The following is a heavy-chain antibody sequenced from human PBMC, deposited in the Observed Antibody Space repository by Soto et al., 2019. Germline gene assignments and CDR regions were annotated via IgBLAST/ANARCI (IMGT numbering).Heavy chain of an antibody. CDR3: ARAEGDVVH. Sequence: QVQLQESGPGLVKPSETLSLTCTVSGGSISSYYWSWIRQPPGKGLEWIGYIYYSGSTNYNPSLKSRVTISVDTSKNQFSLKLSSVTAADTAVYYCARAEGDVVHWGQGTLVTVSS. J-gene: IGHJ5*02. V-gene: IGHV4-59*01. CDR1: GGSISSYY. CDR2: IYYSGST. D-gene: IGHD2-21*02.